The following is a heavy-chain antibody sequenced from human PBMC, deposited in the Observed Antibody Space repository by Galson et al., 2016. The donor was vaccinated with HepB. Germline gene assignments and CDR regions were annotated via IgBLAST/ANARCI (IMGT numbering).Heavy chain of an antibody. CDR3: AKGWGFRGVSRGANHY. CDR1: GFSFGDYV. J-gene: IGHJ4*02. CDR2: INWNGDTI. Sequence: SLRLSCAASGFSFGDYVMHWVRQVPGKGLEWVSGINWNGDTIAYADSVRGRFTISRDNAWNSLYLQMNSLRPEDTALYYCAKGWGFRGVSRGANHYWGQGTLVTVSS. D-gene: IGHD3-10*01. V-gene: IGHV3-9*01.